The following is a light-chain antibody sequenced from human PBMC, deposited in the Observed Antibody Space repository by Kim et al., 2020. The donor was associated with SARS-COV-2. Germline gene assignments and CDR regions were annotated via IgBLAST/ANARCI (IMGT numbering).Light chain of an antibody. Sequence: GQGVTMSCTGSSTNIGGNTVTWYQQFPGTAPKVVISRNDERPSGVSDRFSGSKSGTSASLAISGLQSEDEADYHCAAWDDRLKGVVFGGGTRLTVL. J-gene: IGLJ3*02. CDR1: STNIGGNT. CDR3: AAWDDRLKGVV. V-gene: IGLV1-44*01. CDR2: RND.